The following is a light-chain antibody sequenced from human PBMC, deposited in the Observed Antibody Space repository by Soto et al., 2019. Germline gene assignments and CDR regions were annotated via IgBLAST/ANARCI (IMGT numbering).Light chain of an antibody. CDR3: SSFAPGRIYV. Sequence: ALTQPASVSGSPGQSITISCTGTSNDVGHYNYVSWYQQHPGKVPRLMIYEVSNRPSGVSNRFSGSKSGNTAFLTISGLQAEDEADYYCSSFAPGRIYVFGSGTKVTVL. J-gene: IGLJ1*01. CDR1: SNDVGHYNY. V-gene: IGLV2-14*01. CDR2: EVS.